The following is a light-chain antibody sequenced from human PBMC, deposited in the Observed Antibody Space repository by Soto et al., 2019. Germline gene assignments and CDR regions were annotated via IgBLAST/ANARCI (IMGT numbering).Light chain of an antibody. CDR2: AAS. J-gene: IGKJ2*01. V-gene: IGKV1-39*01. CDR1: QHINSY. Sequence: DIQMTQSPSSLSASVGDRVTITCRASQHINSYLNWYQQKPGKAPKLLIYAASDLQSGVPSRFSCSRSGTDFTLTISSLQPEDFATYYCQQSYKTPPSFGKGTKLEIK. CDR3: QQSYKTPPS.